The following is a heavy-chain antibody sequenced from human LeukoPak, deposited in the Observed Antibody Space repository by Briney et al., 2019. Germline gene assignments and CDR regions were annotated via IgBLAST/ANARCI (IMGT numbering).Heavy chain of an antibody. CDR1: GGSFSGYY. CDR2: INHSGST. D-gene: IGHD6-13*01. J-gene: IGHJ4*02. V-gene: IGHV4-34*01. CDR3: ARAEGIAASSPSGY. Sequence: SETLSLTCAVYGGSFSGYYWSWIRQPPGKGLEWIGEINHSGSTNYNPSLKSRVTISVDTSKNQFSLKLSSMTAADTAVYYCARAEGIAASSPSGYWGQGTLVTVSS.